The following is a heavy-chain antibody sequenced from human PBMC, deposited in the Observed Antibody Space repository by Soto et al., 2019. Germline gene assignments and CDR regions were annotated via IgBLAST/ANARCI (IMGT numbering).Heavy chain of an antibody. V-gene: IGHV3-30*18. Sequence: QVQLVESGGGVVQPGRSLRLSCAASGSTFSSYGMHWVRQAPGKGLEWVALMSYDGSNKYYADSVKGRFTISRDNSKNTLYLQMNSLRAEDTAVYYCAKERPYSSSWYEGGDFDYWGQGTLVTVSS. CDR3: AKERPYSSSWYEGGDFDY. CDR2: MSYDGSNK. CDR1: GSTFSSYG. J-gene: IGHJ4*02. D-gene: IGHD6-13*01.